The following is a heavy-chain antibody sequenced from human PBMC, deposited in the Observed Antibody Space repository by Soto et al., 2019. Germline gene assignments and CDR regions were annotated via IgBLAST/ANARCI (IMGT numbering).Heavy chain of an antibody. J-gene: IGHJ3*02. CDR3: AKEYSSSVFSNDAFDI. CDR1: GFTFNSYA. V-gene: IGHV3-23*01. Sequence: EVQLLESGGGLVQPGGSLRLSCAASGFTFNSYAMTWVRQAPGKGLEWVSAISVSGGSTYYADSVKGRFTISRENSKNTLYLQMNSLRAEDTAVYYCAKEYSSSVFSNDAFDIWGQGTMVTVSS. CDR2: ISVSGGST. D-gene: IGHD6-6*01.